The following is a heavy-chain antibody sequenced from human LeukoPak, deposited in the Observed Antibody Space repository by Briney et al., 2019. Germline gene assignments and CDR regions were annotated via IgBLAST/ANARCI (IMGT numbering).Heavy chain of an antibody. J-gene: IGHJ4*02. CDR3: AKDLVLRYFDWLLLFDH. CDR2: ISGSGGST. CDR1: GFTFSSYA. Sequence: GGSLRLSCAASGFTFSSYAMSWVRQAPGKGLEWVSAISGSGGSTYYADSVKGRFTISRDNSKNTLYLQMNSLRAEDTAVYYCAKDLVLRYFDWLLLFDHWGQGTLVTVSS. D-gene: IGHD3-9*01. V-gene: IGHV3-23*01.